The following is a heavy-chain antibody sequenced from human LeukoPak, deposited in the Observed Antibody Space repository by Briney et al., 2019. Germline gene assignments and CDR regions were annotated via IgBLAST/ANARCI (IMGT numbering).Heavy chain of an antibody. CDR1: GYTFTVYY. Sequence: ASVTVSCKASGYTFTVYYMHWVRQAPGQGLEWMGGIIPIFGTANYAQKFQGRVTINADESTSTAYMEVRSLRSEDTAVYYCARVGYSSSWSDSYYYYMDVWGKGTTVTISS. CDR2: IIPIFGTA. D-gene: IGHD6-13*01. V-gene: IGHV1-69*13. CDR3: ARVGYSSSWSDSYYYYMDV. J-gene: IGHJ6*03.